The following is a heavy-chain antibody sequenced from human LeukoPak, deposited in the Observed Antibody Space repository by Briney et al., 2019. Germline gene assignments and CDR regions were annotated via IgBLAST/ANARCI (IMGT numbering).Heavy chain of an antibody. CDR1: GFSFSSYA. V-gene: IGHV3-23*01. CDR2: ISGDGTRT. D-gene: IGHD3-16*01. Sequence: SGGSLRLSCAASGFSFSSYAMTWARQAPVKGLEWVSAISGDGTRTYYADSVKGRFTISRDNSKSTLYLEMSSLRVEDTAIYYCAKWPEGAMDYFDYWGQGTLVTVSS. CDR3: AKWPEGAMDYFDY. J-gene: IGHJ4*02.